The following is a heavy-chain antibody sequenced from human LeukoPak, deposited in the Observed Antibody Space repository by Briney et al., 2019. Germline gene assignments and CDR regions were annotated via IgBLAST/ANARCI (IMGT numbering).Heavy chain of an antibody. Sequence: GGSLRLSCAASGFTVSSNYMSWVRQAPGKGLEWVSILYSGGNTHYADSVKGRFTISRDNSKNTMYLQMNSLRVEDTAVYYCARDYTYDFWGQGTWSPSPQ. V-gene: IGHV3-66*02. D-gene: IGHD3-3*01. CDR3: ARDYTYDF. J-gene: IGHJ4*02. CDR2: LYSGGNT. CDR1: GFTVSSNY.